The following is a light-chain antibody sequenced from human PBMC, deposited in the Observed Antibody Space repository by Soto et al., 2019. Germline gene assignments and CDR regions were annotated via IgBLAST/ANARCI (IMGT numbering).Light chain of an antibody. CDR1: QTIITY. CDR3: QQTYIEPST. V-gene: IGKV1-39*01. Sequence: DIQMTQSPSSLSASVGDRVTITCRASQTIITYLNWYQQSPGKAPTLLMHAASNLQSGVPSRFSGSGSGTDFSITISSLQPGDLAVYFCQQTYIEPSTFGQGTRLEIK. J-gene: IGKJ2*01. CDR2: AAS.